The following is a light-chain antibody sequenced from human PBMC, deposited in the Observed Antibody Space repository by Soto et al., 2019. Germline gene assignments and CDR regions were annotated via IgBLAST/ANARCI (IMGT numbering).Light chain of an antibody. CDR2: GAS. CDR3: QQYTNWPVT. Sequence: EIVITQSPATLSLSPGERATLSCRASQSVSSNLAWYQQKPGQAPRLLIYGASTRATGIPARFSGSGSGTEFTLTISSLQSEDFAVYHCQQYTNWPVTFGQGTRLEIK. CDR1: QSVSSN. J-gene: IGKJ5*01. V-gene: IGKV3-15*01.